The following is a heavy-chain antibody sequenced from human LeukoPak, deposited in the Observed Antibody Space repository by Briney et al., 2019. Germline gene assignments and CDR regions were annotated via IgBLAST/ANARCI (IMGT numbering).Heavy chain of an antibody. V-gene: IGHV4-4*07. J-gene: IGHJ6*03. D-gene: IGHD3-10*01. CDR1: GGSISSYY. CDR3: ARGYYGSGSYYNVWTYYYYMDV. CDR2: IYTSGST. Sequence: SETLSLTCTVSGGSISSYYWSWIRQPAGKGLEWIGRIYTSGSTNYNPSLKSRVTMSVDTSKNQFSLKLSSVTAADTAVYYCARGYYGSGSYYNVWTYYYYMDVWGKGTTVTISS.